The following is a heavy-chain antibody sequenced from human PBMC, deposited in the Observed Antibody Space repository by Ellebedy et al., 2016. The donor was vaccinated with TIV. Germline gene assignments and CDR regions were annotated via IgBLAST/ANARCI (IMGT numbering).Heavy chain of an antibody. V-gene: IGHV4-39*01. CDR1: GGSISSSSYY. Sequence: SETLSLTXTVSGGSISSSSYYWGWIRQPPGKGLERIGNIYYSGSTYYNPPLKSRVTISIDTSKKQFSLKLSSVTAADTAVYYCARQVGALDYWGQGTLVTVSS. J-gene: IGHJ4*02. CDR3: ARQVGALDY. D-gene: IGHD1-26*01. CDR2: IYYSGST.